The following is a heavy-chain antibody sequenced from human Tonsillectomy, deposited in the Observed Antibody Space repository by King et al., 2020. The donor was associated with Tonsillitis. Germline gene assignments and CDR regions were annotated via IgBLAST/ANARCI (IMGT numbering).Heavy chain of an antibody. CDR2: ISWNSGNI. J-gene: IGHJ4*02. V-gene: IGHV3-9*01. D-gene: IGHD2-15*01. CDR1: GFTFDDYA. CDR3: AKDILRGGTWINLPDY. Sequence: QLVQSGGGLVQPGRSLRLSCAASGFTFDDYAMHWVRQAPGKGLEWVSGISWNSGNIGYADSVKGRFTISRDNAKNSLYLQMNSLRAEDTALYYCAKDILRGGTWINLPDYWGQGTLVTVSS.